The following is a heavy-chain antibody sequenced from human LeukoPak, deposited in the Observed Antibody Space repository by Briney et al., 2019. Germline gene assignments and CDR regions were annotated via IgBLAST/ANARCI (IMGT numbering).Heavy chain of an antibody. V-gene: IGHV4-4*02. CDR2: IYHSGSA. J-gene: IGHJ4*02. D-gene: IGHD6-6*01. CDR3: ARDVGARLPGY. Sequence: SGTLSLTCAVSGGSISSNNWWSWVRQPPGKGLEWIGEIYHSGSANYHPSLKSRVTILVDKSKNQLSLKLSSVTAADTAVYYCARDVGARLPGYWGQGTLVTVSS. CDR1: GGSISSNNW.